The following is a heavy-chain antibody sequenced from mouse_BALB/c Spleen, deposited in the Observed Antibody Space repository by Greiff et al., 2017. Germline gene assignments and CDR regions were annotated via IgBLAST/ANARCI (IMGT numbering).Heavy chain of an antibody. Sequence: VQLQESGPELVKPGASVKMSCKASGYTFTSYWMHWVKQRPGQGLEWIGVIDPSDSYTSYNQKFKGKATLTVDTSSSTAYMQLSSLTSEDSAVYYCTRDITTATNFDYWGQGTTLTVSS. V-gene: IGHV1S127*01. CDR1: GYTFTSYW. CDR2: IDPSDSYT. CDR3: TRDITTATNFDY. D-gene: IGHD1-2*01. J-gene: IGHJ2*01.